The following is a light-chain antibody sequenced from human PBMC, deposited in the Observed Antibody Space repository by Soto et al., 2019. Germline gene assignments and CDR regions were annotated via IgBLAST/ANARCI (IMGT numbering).Light chain of an antibody. CDR3: QQYHDWPPLLT. J-gene: IGKJ4*01. V-gene: IGKV3D-15*01. Sequence: EIVMTQSPASLSVSPGERATLSCGASQSVRSNLAWYQQKPGQVPRLLIYDASTRATGIPARFSGSGSGTEFTLTISSLQSEDFAVYYCQQYHDWPPLLTFGGGTKVEIK. CDR2: DAS. CDR1: QSVRSN.